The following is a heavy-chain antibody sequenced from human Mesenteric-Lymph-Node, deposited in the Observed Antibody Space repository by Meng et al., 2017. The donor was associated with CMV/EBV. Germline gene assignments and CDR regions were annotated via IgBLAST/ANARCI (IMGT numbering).Heavy chain of an antibody. V-gene: IGHV3-74*01. J-gene: IGHJ5*02. CDR1: SYW. D-gene: IGHD2-15*01. CDR2: IKSDGSST. Sequence: SYWMHWVRQAPGQGLVWVSRIKSDGSSTDYAESVKGRFTISRDNAKNTLDLQMSSLRAEDTAVYYCVRALSCSGAGCFPGDNWFDPWGQGTLVTVSS. CDR3: VRALSCSGAGCFPGDNWFDP.